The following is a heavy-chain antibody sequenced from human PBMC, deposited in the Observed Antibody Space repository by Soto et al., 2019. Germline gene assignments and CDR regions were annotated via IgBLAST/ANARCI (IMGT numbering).Heavy chain of an antibody. CDR2: ISGSGGRT. V-gene: IGHV3-23*01. Sequence: GGSLRLSCAASGFTFTSYAMSWVRQAPGKGLEWVSAISGSGGRTYYADSVKGRFTISRDNSKNTLYLQMNSLRAEDTAVYYCATPPSAYYYGMDVWGQGTTVTVSS. CDR1: GFTFTSYA. CDR3: ATPPSAYYYGMDV. D-gene: IGHD6-25*01. J-gene: IGHJ6*02.